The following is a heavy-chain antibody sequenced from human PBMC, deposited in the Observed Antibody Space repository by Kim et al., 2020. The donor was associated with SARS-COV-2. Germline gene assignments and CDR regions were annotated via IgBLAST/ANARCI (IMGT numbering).Heavy chain of an antibody. D-gene: IGHD2-2*01. J-gene: IGHJ6*02. Sequence: SVKVSCKASGGSFSSYAISWVRQAPGQGLEWMGVIIPILDRASYSQKFQDRVTITADEFTTTAYMELRTLTSDDTAVYFCARDRYCTSSGCFYGLDVWG. V-gene: IGHV1-69*13. CDR2: IIPILDRA. CDR3: ARDRYCTSSGCFYGLDV. CDR1: GGSFSSYA.